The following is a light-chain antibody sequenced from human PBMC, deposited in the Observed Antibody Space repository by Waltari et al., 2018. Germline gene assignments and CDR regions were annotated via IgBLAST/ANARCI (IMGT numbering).Light chain of an antibody. CDR3: QQYGRSPPGGSLT. CDR1: QSLSNNY. Sequence: EIVLTQSPGTLSLSPGERASLSCRASQSLSNNYLAWYQQKHGQAPRLLIYHTSSRGTGIPDRFSGSGSGTDFTLTISRLEPEDFAVYYCQQYGRSPPGGSLTFGGGTKVAIK. V-gene: IGKV3-20*01. CDR2: HTS. J-gene: IGKJ4*01.